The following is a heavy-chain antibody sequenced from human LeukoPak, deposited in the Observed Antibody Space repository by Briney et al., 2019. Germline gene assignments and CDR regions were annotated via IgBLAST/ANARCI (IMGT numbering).Heavy chain of an antibody. Sequence: GGSLRLSCAASGFTFSNAWMSWVRQAPGKGLEWVAFIRYDGSNKYYADSVRGRFTISRDNSKSTLYLQMNSLRAEDAAVYFCAKAPVTSCRGAYCYPFDSWGQGTLVTVSS. CDR2: IRYDGSNK. D-gene: IGHD2-21*01. CDR1: GFTFSNAW. V-gene: IGHV3-30*02. CDR3: AKAPVTSCRGAYCYPFDS. J-gene: IGHJ4*02.